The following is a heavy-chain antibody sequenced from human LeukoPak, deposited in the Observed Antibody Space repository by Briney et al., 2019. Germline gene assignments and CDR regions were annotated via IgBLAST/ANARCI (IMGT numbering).Heavy chain of an antibody. J-gene: IGHJ4*02. Sequence: SETLSLTCTVSGGSITSSSYYWGWIRQPPGKGLEWIGSIYYSGSTYYNPSLKSRVTISVDTSKNQFSLKLSSVTAADTAVYYCASGRLWSANYWGQGTLVTVSS. CDR1: GGSITSSSYY. D-gene: IGHD3-3*01. CDR2: IYYSGST. CDR3: ASGRLWSANY. V-gene: IGHV4-39*07.